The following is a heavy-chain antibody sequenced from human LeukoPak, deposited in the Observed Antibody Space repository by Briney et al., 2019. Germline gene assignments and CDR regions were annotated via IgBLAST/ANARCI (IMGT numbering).Heavy chain of an antibody. D-gene: IGHD1-26*01. Sequence: PGGSLRLSCAASGFTFSSYAMSWVRQAPGKGLEWVSSISNSGGRTFYTDSVKGRFTISRDNSKITLYLQMNSLRGEDTAVYYCARAEWELPFDYWGQGTLVTVSS. J-gene: IGHJ4*02. V-gene: IGHV3-23*01. CDR2: ISNSGGRT. CDR1: GFTFSSYA. CDR3: ARAEWELPFDY.